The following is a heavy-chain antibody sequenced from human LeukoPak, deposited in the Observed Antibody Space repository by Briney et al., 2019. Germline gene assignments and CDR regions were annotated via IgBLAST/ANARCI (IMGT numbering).Heavy chain of an antibody. V-gene: IGHV1-69*06. D-gene: IGHD1-1*01. Sequence: SVKVSCKASGGTFGSYAISWVRQAPGQGLEWMGGIIPIFGTANYAQKFQGRVTITADKSTGTAYMELSSLRSEDTAVYYCARGLWNDSSREDLDYWGQGTLVTVSS. CDR2: IIPIFGTA. CDR1: GGTFGSYA. CDR3: ARGLWNDSSREDLDY. J-gene: IGHJ4*02.